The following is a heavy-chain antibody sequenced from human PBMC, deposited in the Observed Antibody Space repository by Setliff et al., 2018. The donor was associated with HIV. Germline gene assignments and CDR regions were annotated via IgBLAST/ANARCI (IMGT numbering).Heavy chain of an antibody. D-gene: IGHD6-19*01. CDR1: GYTFTSYY. CDR3: ARNQGDSSGWYAGDY. V-gene: IGHV1-46*01. Sequence: RASVKVSCKASGYTFTSYYMHWVRQAPGQGLEWMGIINPSSGSTTYAQKFQGRVTMTRDTSTSTVYMELSSLRSEDTAVYYCARNQGDSSGWYAGDYWGHGTLVTVSS. CDR2: INPSSGST. J-gene: IGHJ4*01.